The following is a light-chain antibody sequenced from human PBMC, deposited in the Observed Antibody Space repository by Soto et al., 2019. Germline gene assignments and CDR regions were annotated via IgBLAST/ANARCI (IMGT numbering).Light chain of an antibody. J-gene: IGLJ2*01. CDR3: SSYTSSNTLA. Sequence: QPVLTQPASLSGSPGQSITISCTGTSSDVGGYNSVSWYQQHPDKAPKLMIYEVSNRPSGLSNRFSGSKSGNTASLTISGLQAEDEADYYCSSYTSSNTLAFGGGTQLTVL. CDR1: SSDVGGYNS. CDR2: EVS. V-gene: IGLV2-14*01.